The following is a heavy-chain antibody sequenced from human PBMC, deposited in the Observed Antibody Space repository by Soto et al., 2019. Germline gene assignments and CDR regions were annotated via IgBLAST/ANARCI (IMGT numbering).Heavy chain of an antibody. V-gene: IGHV3-30*18. D-gene: IGHD3-3*01. J-gene: IGHJ6*02. CDR3: AKDQVTRFWSGSPPYYSYVMDV. Sequence: QVQLVESGGGVVQPGRSLTLSCAASGFSFSNHGMHWVRQAPSKGLEWVAVTSFDGTNKYYADSMKGRVTISRDNSKSTLNLQMNSLRAEDTAVYYCAKDQVTRFWSGSPPYYSYVMDVWGQGTTVTVSS. CDR1: GFSFSNHG. CDR2: TSFDGTNK.